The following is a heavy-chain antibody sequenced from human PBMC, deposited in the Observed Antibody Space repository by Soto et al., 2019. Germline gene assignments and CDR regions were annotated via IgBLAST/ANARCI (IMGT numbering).Heavy chain of an antibody. CDR3: ARVGEMATMAGAFDI. D-gene: IGHD3-10*01. J-gene: IGHJ3*02. V-gene: IGHV3-30-3*01. CDR1: GFTFSAYA. CDR2: ISYDGSNK. Sequence: GGSLRLSCAASGFTFSAYAMHWVRQAPGKGLEWVALISYDGSNKYYADSVKGRFTISRDNSKNTLYLQMNSLRAEDTAVYYFARVGEMATMAGAFDIWGQGTMVTVSS.